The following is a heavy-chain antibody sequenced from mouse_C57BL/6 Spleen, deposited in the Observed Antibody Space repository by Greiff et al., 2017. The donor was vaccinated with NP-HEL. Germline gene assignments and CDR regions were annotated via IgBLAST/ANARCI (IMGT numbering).Heavy chain of an antibody. CDR2: IYPGDGDT. CDR3: ARAPYDCDDYWYFDV. CDR1: GYAFSSYW. V-gene: IGHV1-80*01. J-gene: IGHJ1*03. D-gene: IGHD2-4*01. Sequence: QVQLQQSGAELVKPGASVKISCKASGYAFSSYWMNWVKQRPGQGLEWIGQIYPGDGDTNYNGKFKGKATLTADKSSSTAYMQLSSLTSEDSEVYFCARAPYDCDDYWYFDVWGTGTTVTVSS.